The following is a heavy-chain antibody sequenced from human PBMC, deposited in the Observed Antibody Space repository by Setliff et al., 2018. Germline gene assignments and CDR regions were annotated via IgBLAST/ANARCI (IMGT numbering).Heavy chain of an antibody. CDR3: ARLVETSTWGNWFDP. J-gene: IGHJ5*02. CDR1: GGSISSCY. Sequence: SETLSLTCTVSGGSISSCYWTWIRQSPGKGLEWIGNIYDSGSINYNPSLKSRVTTSVDTSKNQFSLKLSSVTAADTAVYYCARLVETSTWGNWFDPWGQGTLVTVSS. D-gene: IGHD2-15*01. CDR2: IYDSGSI. V-gene: IGHV4-59*08.